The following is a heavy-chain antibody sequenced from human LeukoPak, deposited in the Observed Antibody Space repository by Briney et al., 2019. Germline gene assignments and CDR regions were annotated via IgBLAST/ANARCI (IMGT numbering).Heavy chain of an antibody. V-gene: IGHV3-23*01. CDR3: AKDLRIVVVPAAISV. CDR2: TSGSGGST. CDR1: GFTFSSYA. D-gene: IGHD2-2*01. J-gene: IGHJ4*02. Sequence: PGGSLRLSCAASGFTFSSYAMSWVRQAPGKGLECVSATSGSGGSTYYADSVKGRFTISRDNSKNTLYQQMNSLRAEDTAVYYCAKDLRIVVVPAAISVWGQGTLVTVSS.